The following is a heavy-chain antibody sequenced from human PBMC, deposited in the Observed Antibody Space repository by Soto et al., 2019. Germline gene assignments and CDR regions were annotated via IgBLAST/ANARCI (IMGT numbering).Heavy chain of an antibody. Sequence: QVQLVESGGGVVQPGRSLRLSCAASGFTFSSYVMHWVRQAPGKGLEWVAVISYDGSDKYYADSVKGRFTISRDKSNNTLYLQMDSLRAEDTAVYYCARGVVVATTYSQHWGQGTLVPVSS. J-gene: IGHJ1*01. CDR1: GFTFSSYV. V-gene: IGHV3-30*03. D-gene: IGHD2-15*01. CDR2: ISYDGSDK. CDR3: ARGVVVATTYSQH.